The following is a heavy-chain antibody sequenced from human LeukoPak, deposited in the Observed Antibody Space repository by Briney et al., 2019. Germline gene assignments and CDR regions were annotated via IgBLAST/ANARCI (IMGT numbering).Heavy chain of an antibody. CDR3: ARGSLGSVWGSYCGY. J-gene: IGHJ4*02. D-gene: IGHD3-16*01. Sequence: GGSLRLSCQASGFTFRNYAMNWVRQAPGKGLEWVSAISGSGGSTYYADSVKGRFTVSRDNSKNTLYVQMNSLRVEDTAEYYCARGSLGSVWGSYCGYWGQGTLVTVSS. CDR2: ISGSGGST. V-gene: IGHV3-23*01. CDR1: GFTFRNYA.